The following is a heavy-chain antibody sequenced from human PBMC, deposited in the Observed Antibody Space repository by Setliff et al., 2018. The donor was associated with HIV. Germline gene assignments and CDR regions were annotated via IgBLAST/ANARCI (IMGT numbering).Heavy chain of an antibody. D-gene: IGHD5-12*01. Sequence: ASVKVSCKASGYTFNNYGSSWVRQAPGQGLEWMGWINTHSGYTNYAKNVQGRVTVTMDTSTSTAYMELRSLKSADTAVYYCARGKTWLRFLDYWGQGTLVTVSS. CDR1: GYTFNNYG. CDR3: ARGKTWLRFLDY. J-gene: IGHJ4*02. V-gene: IGHV1-18*01. CDR2: INTHSGYT.